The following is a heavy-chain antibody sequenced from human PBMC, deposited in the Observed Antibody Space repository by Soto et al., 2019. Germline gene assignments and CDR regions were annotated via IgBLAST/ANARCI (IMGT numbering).Heavy chain of an antibody. CDR1: GFSFSNYW. Sequence: EVHLVESGGGLVQPVGSLRLSCAASGFSFSNYWMTWVRQAPGKGLEWVANINPDGGAKYYVESVKGRFSISRDNAKNSLYLQMSNLRAEDTAVYYCAKAFYNGNSDFGYWGQGPLVTVSS. V-gene: IGHV3-7*05. CDR3: AKAFYNGNSDFGY. D-gene: IGHD3-10*01. J-gene: IGHJ4*02. CDR2: INPDGGAK.